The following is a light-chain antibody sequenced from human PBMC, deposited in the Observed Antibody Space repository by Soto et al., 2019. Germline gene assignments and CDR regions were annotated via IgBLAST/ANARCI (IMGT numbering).Light chain of an antibody. J-gene: IGKJ1*01. CDR2: GAS. CDR1: QSVSSSY. V-gene: IGKV3-20*01. Sequence: EIVLTQSPGTLSLSPGERATLSCRASQSVSSSYLAWYQQKPGQAPRLLIYGASSRATGIPDRFSGSGSGTDFTLTISRLEPEDFAVYYCQQKTFGQGTKAEIK. CDR3: QQKT.